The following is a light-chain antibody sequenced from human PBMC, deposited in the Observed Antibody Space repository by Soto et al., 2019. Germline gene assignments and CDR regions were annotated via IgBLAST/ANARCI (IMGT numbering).Light chain of an antibody. J-gene: IGKJ1*01. V-gene: IGKV3-15*01. CDR2: GAS. CDR3: QQYNNWPRT. CDR1: QYINTR. Sequence: EIVLTQAPATLASFPGGRVTLSCRASQYINTRLAWYQHRPGQAPRLLIYGASTRATGIPARFSGSGSGIEFTLTISSLQSEDFAVYYCQQYNNWPRTFGQGTKVDIK.